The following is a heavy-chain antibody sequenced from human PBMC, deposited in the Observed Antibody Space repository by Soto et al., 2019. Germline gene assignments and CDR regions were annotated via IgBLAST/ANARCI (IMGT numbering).Heavy chain of an antibody. J-gene: IGHJ4*02. CDR1: GFTFSSYA. V-gene: IGHV3-23*01. Sequence: GGSLRLSCAASGFTFSSYAMSWVRQAPGKGLEWVSAISGSGGSTYYADSVKGRFTISRDNSKNTLYLQMNSLRAEDTAVYYCAKCLYISNYDYIWGSSRPLDYWGQGTLVTVSS. CDR3: AKCLYISNYDYIWGSSRPLDY. D-gene: IGHD3-16*02. CDR2: ISGSGGST.